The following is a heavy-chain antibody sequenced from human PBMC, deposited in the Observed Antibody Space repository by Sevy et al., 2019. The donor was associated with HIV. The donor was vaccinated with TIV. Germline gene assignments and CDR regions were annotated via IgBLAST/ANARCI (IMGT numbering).Heavy chain of an antibody. J-gene: IGHJ4*02. Sequence: GGSLRLSCAASGFTFSSYAMSWVRQAPGKGLEGVSAISGSGGSTYYADSVKGRFTISRDNSKNTLYLQMNSLRAEDTAVYYCAKDTQRTPTTAFFDYWGQGTLVTVSS. CDR3: AKDTQRTPTTAFFDY. CDR2: ISGSGGST. V-gene: IGHV3-23*01. CDR1: GFTFSSYA.